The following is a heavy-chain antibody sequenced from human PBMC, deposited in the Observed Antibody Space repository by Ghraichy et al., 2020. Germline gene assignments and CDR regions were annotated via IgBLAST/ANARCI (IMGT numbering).Heavy chain of an antibody. J-gene: IGHJ5*02. CDR1: GGSINSYY. CDR3: ARSAVSAAIRNWFGP. Sequence: GSLRLSCTVSGGSINSYYWNWIRQPPGKGPEWLGHIYYSGSTNYNPSLKSRVTMSVDTSNNRFSLNLTSVTAADTAVYYCARSAVSAAIRNWFGPWGQGTLVTVSS. V-gene: IGHV4-59*01. CDR2: IYYSGST. D-gene: IGHD2-2*01.